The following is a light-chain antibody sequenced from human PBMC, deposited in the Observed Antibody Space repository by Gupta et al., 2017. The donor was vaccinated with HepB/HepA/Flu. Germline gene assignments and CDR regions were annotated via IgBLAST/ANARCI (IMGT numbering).Light chain of an antibody. CDR1: QSLNSY. J-gene: IGKJ4*01. CDR3: QQRRDWPLT. Sequence: ELVLTQSPATLSLSPGERATLSCRASQSLNSYLAWFQQRPGQAPRLLIYDASNRATGIPARFSGSGSGTDFTLTISSLEPEDFAVYYCQQRRDWPLTFGGGTKVEIK. CDR2: DAS. V-gene: IGKV3-11*01.